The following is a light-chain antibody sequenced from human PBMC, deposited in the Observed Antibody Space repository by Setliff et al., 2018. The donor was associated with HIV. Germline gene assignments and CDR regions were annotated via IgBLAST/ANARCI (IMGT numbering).Light chain of an antibody. CDR3: LLSYSTDPYV. Sequence: QAVVTQEPSLTVSPGGTVTLTCGSSTGAVTSGHFPYWFQQKPGQAPRTLIYDTSSKHCWTPARFSGSLLGGKAALTLSGAQPEDEADYYCLLSYSTDPYVFGTGTKVTVL. CDR2: DTS. V-gene: IGLV7-46*01. CDR1: TGAVTSGHF. J-gene: IGLJ1*01.